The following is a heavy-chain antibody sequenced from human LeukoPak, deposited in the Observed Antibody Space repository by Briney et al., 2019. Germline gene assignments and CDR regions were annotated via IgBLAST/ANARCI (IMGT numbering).Heavy chain of an antibody. CDR1: GFTFSSYT. D-gene: IGHD5-18*01. CDR3: AKGDKPVIAMVKFDY. CDR2: ISGSGTNT. J-gene: IGHJ4*01. Sequence: GGSLRLSCAASGFTFSSYTMNWVRQAPGRGLEWVSVISGSGTNTYYADSVKGRFTISRGNSKNTLYLQMNSLRAEDTAVYYCAKGDKPVIAMVKFDYWGHGTLVTVSS. V-gene: IGHV3-23*01.